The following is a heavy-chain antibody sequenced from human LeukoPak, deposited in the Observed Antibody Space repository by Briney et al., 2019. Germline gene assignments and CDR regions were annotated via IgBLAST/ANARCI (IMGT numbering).Heavy chain of an antibody. CDR1: GGSISSSSYY. Sequence: SETLSLTCTVSGGSISSSSYYWGWIRQPPGKGLEWIGSIYYSGSTYYNPSLKSRVTISVDTSKNQFSLKLSSVTAADTAVYYCARGRRNIVVVVAAGYGMDVWGQGTTVTVSS. CDR3: ARGRRNIVVVVAAGYGMDV. J-gene: IGHJ6*02. D-gene: IGHD2-15*01. V-gene: IGHV4-39*01. CDR2: IYYSGST.